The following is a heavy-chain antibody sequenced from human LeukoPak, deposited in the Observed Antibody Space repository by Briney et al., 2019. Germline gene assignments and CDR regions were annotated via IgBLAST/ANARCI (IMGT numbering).Heavy chain of an antibody. CDR1: GFTFSSYA. D-gene: IGHD4-17*01. CDR2: ISGSGGST. Sequence: AGSLRLSCAASGFTFSSYAMSWVRQAPGKGLEWVSAISGSGGSTYYADSAKGRSTISRDNSKNRLYLQMNSLRAEDTVVYYCAKGASYGDYREFDYWGQGTLVTVSS. V-gene: IGHV3-23*01. CDR3: AKGASYGDYREFDY. J-gene: IGHJ4*02.